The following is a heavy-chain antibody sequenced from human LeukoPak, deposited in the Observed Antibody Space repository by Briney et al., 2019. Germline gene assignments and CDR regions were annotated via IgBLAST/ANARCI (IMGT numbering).Heavy chain of an antibody. Sequence: ASVKVSCKASGGTFSSYAISWVRQAPGQGLEWMGGIIPIFGTANYAQKFQGRVTITTDESTSTAYMELSSLRSEDTAVYYCARGQYYDFWSGYQTFDYWGQGTLVTVSS. CDR2: IIPIFGTA. V-gene: IGHV1-69*05. J-gene: IGHJ4*02. CDR1: GGTFSSYA. CDR3: ARGQYYDFWSGYQTFDY. D-gene: IGHD3-3*01.